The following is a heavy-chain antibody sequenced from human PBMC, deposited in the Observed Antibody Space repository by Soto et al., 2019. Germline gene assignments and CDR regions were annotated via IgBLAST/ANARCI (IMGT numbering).Heavy chain of an antibody. CDR1: GFTFRSYV. CDR3: ARWGTTGGLDV. D-gene: IGHD3-16*01. Sequence: QVQLVESGGGVVQPGTSLRLSCVGSGFTFRSYVIHWVRQAPGKGLEWVALTSYEGSNNFYGDSVKGRFTISRHNSRNTVELQMDSLRFEDTALYYCARWGTTGGLDVWGQGTLVSVSS. J-gene: IGHJ4*02. V-gene: IGHV3-33*05. CDR2: TSYEGSNN.